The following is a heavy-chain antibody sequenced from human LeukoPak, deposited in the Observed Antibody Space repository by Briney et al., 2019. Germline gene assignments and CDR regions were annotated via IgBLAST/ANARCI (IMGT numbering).Heavy chain of an antibody. J-gene: IGHJ6*03. CDR3: ARLYYDFWSGYYGYYMDV. D-gene: IGHD3-3*01. CDR1: GGSITSISYY. CDR2: IYYTGST. Sequence: SETLSLTCTVSGGSITSISYYWGWIRQPPGKGPEWIGSIYYTGSTNYNPSLKSRVTISVDTSKNQFSLKLSSVTAADTAVYYCARLYYDFWSGYYGYYMDVWGKGTTVTVSS. V-gene: IGHV4-39*01.